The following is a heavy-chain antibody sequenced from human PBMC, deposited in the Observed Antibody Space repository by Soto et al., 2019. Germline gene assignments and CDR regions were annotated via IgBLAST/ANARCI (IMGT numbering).Heavy chain of an antibody. J-gene: IGHJ5*02. Sequence: QVQLVQSGAEVKKPGSSVKVSCKASGGTFSSYAISWVRQAPGQGLEWMGGIIPIFGTANYAQKFQGRVTITADESTSTDYMELSSLRSEDTAVYYCAGKHIDSGYAPKAWFDRWGQGTLVTVSS. V-gene: IGHV1-69*12. CDR3: AGKHIDSGYAPKAWFDR. D-gene: IGHD5-12*01. CDR1: GGTFSSYA. CDR2: IIPIFGTA.